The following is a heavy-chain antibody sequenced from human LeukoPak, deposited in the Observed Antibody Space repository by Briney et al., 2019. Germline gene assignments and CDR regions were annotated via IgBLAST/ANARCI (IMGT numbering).Heavy chain of an antibody. D-gene: IGHD6-13*01. V-gene: IGHV3-33*06. Sequence: GGSLRLSCAASGFTFGSYSMNWVRQAPGKGLEWVAVIWYDGSNKYYADSVKGRFTISRDNSKNTLYLQMNSLRAEDTAVYYCAKFSAAALVPPDYWGQGTLVTVSS. J-gene: IGHJ4*02. CDR2: IWYDGSNK. CDR3: AKFSAAALVPPDY. CDR1: GFTFGSYS.